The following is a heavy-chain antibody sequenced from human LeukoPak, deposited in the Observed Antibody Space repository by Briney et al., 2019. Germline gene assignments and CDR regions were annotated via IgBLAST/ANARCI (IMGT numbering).Heavy chain of an antibody. V-gene: IGHV3-48*01. CDR1: GFTFSSYS. Sequence: GGSLRLSCAASGFTFSSYSMNWVRQAPGKGLEWVSYISSSSSTIYYADSVKGRFTISRDNAKNSLYLQMNSLRAEDTAVYYCARGRWLQQPPTEHDIWGQGTMVTVSS. CDR3: ARGRWLQQPPTEHDI. J-gene: IGHJ3*02. CDR2: ISSSSSTI. D-gene: IGHD5-24*01.